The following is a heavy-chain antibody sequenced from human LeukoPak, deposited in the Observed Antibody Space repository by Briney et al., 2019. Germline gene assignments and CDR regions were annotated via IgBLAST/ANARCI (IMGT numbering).Heavy chain of an antibody. D-gene: IGHD6-19*01. CDR2: ISSDGNNK. V-gene: IGHV3-30*18. Sequence: GGSLRLSCVASGFTFRNYGMYWVRQAPGKGLEWVAVISSDGNNKYYGDSVKGRFTISRDNSQDKLYVQMTSLRAEDTAVYYCAKDPVAVAGNNYYRMDVWGQGTTVTVSS. CDR1: GFTFRNYG. CDR3: AKDPVAVAGNNYYRMDV. J-gene: IGHJ6*02.